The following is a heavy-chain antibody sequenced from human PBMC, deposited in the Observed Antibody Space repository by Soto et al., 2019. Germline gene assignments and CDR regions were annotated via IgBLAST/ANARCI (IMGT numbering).Heavy chain of an antibody. Sequence: GASVKVSCKASAGTFSSYAISWVRQAPGQGLGWMGGIIPIFGTANYAQKFQGRVTITADESTSTAYMELSSLRSEDTAVYYCARAKLEFYYYYGMDVWGQGTTVTVSS. CDR2: IIPIFGTA. J-gene: IGHJ6*02. V-gene: IGHV1-69*13. CDR1: AGTFSSYA. D-gene: IGHD1-1*01. CDR3: ARAKLEFYYYYGMDV.